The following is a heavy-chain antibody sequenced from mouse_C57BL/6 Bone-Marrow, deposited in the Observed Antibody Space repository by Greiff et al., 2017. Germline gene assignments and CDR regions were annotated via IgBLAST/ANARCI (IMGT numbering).Heavy chain of an antibody. CDR2: ISSGGSYT. CDR3: ARPPHYYGSIFYAMDY. Sequence: EVKVVESGGDLVKPGGSLKLSCAASGFTFSSYGMSWVRQTPDKRLEWVATISSGGSYTYYPDSVKGRFTISRDNAKNTLYLQMSSLKSEDTAMXYCARPPHYYGSIFYAMDYWGQGTSVTVSS. D-gene: IGHD1-1*01. V-gene: IGHV5-6*01. CDR1: GFTFSSYG. J-gene: IGHJ4*01.